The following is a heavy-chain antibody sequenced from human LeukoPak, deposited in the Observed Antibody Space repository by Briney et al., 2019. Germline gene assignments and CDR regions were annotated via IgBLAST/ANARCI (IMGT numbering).Heavy chain of an antibody. Sequence: GGSLRLSCVASGFTFEDYTMHWARQAPGKGLEWVSLISWNGGSTYYADTVKGRFTISRDNADNSLYLHMNSLRAEDTATYYCARLTAVTQFGIPDFWGPGTLVTVSS. D-gene: IGHD4-17*01. J-gene: IGHJ4*02. CDR1: GFTFEDYT. CDR2: ISWNGGST. V-gene: IGHV3-43*01. CDR3: ARLTAVTQFGIPDF.